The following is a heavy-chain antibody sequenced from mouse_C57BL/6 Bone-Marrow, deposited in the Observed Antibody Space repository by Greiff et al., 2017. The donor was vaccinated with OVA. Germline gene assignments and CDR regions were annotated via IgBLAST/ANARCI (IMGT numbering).Heavy chain of an antibody. CDR3: TLIYYDPYFDY. J-gene: IGHJ2*01. D-gene: IGHD2-4*01. CDR1: GYTFTDYE. Sequence: VQRVESGAELVRPGASVTLSCKASGYTFTDYEMHWVKQTPVHGLEWIGAIDPETGGTAYNQKFKGKAILTADKSSSTAYMELRSLTSEDSAVYYCTLIYYDPYFDYWGKGTTLTVSS. V-gene: IGHV1-15*01. CDR2: IDPETGGT.